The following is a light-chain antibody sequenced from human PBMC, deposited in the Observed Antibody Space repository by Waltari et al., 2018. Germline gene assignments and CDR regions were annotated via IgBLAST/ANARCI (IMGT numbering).Light chain of an antibody. J-gene: IGKJ4*02. V-gene: IGKV3-11*01. CDR2: DAA. CDR3: RQQRNCRCT. Sequence: EFVLPQPQATLPLPPGEGATPSCRTTQSVSSYLASYQQQPARAPRLLIYDAAYKTTSIPARFSSGGSAADYSLTITSLEPHDYAVFYCRQQRNCRCTFGEGTKVEIK. CDR1: QSVSSY.